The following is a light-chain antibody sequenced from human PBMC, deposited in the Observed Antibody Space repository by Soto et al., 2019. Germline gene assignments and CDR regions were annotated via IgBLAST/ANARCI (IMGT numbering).Light chain of an antibody. CDR1: QTISSW. V-gene: IGKV1-5*03. CDR3: QQYNSYPYT. Sequence: INMTRFLPSLSPSLGDTVTITSRASQTISSWLAWYQQKPGKAPKLLIYKASSLESGVPSRFSGSGSGTEFTLTISSLQPDDFATYYCQQYNSYPYTFGQGTKVDIK. J-gene: IGKJ2*01. CDR2: KAS.